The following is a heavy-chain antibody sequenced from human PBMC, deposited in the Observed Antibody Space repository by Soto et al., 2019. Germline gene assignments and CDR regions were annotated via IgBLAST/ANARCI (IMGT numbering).Heavy chain of an antibody. CDR3: ARGWTNRDFCGMDV. Sequence: QVQLVESGGGVVQPGRSLRLSCAASGFTFSSYGMHWVRQAPGKGLEWVAVIWYDGSNKYYADSVKGRFTISRENYKNTLYLQMNSQRAEDTAVYYCARGWTNRDFCGMDVWGQGTTVTVSS. CDR1: GFTFSSYG. J-gene: IGHJ6*02. CDR2: IWYDGSNK. D-gene: IGHD2-15*01. V-gene: IGHV3-33*01.